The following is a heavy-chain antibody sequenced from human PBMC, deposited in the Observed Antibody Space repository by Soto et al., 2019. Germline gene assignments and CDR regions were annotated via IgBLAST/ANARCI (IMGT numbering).Heavy chain of an antibody. D-gene: IGHD1-1*01. CDR3: TTPAGMVHVDY. CDR1: GFTFSNAW. CDR2: IKSKTDGGTT. Sequence: GGSLRLSCAASGFTFSNAWMSWVRQAPGKGLEWVGRIKSKTDGGTTDYAAPVKGRFTISRDDSKNTLYLQMNSMKTEDTAVYYCTTPAGMVHVDYWGQGTLVTVSS. V-gene: IGHV3-15*01. J-gene: IGHJ4*02.